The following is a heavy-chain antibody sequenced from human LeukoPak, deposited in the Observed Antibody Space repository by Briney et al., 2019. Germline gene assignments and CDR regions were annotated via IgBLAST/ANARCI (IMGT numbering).Heavy chain of an antibody. J-gene: IGHJ4*02. CDR2: IRYDGSNK. Sequence: PGGSLRLSCVASGFTFSSYGMHWVRQAPGKGLEWVAFIRYDGSNKYYADSVKGRFTISRDNSKNTLYLQISSLRAEDTAVYYCARPHSSDFWSGYYLNYWGLGTLVTVSS. V-gene: IGHV3-30*02. CDR3: ARPHSSDFWSGYYLNY. D-gene: IGHD3-3*01. CDR1: GFTFSSYG.